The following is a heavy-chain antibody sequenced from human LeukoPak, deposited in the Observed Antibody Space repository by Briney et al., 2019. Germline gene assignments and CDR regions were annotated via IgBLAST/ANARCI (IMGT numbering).Heavy chain of an antibody. Sequence: SETLSLTCTVSVGSISSYYWSRIRQPAGKGLEWIGRIQTSGITNYNPSLKSRVTMSVDMSKNQFSLKLSSVTAADTAVYYCARDTYYYDSSSLTTIDYWGQGTLVTVSS. CDR3: ARDTYYYDSSSLTTIDY. CDR2: IQTSGIT. V-gene: IGHV4-4*07. J-gene: IGHJ4*02. D-gene: IGHD3-22*01. CDR1: VGSISSYY.